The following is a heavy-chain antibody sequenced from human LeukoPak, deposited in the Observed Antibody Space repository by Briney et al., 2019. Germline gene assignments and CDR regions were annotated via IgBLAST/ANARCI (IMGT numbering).Heavy chain of an antibody. J-gene: IGHJ4*02. CDR3: TTDRKYYYDSSVYYSRFDY. Sequence: GGSLRLSCAASGFTFSNAWMSWVRQAPGKGLEWVGRIKSQTDGGTTDCAAPVKGRFTISRDDSKNTLYLQMNSLKTEDTAVYYCTTDRKYYYDSSVYYSRFDYWGQGTLVTVSS. CDR2: IKSQTDGGTT. V-gene: IGHV3-15*01. CDR1: GFTFSNAW. D-gene: IGHD3-22*01.